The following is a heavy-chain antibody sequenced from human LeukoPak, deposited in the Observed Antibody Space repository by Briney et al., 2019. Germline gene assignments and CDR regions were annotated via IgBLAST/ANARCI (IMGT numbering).Heavy chain of an antibody. Sequence: ATVKVSCKASGYTFTSYYMHWVRQAPGQGLEWMGIINPSGGSTSYAQKFQGRVTMTRDTSTSTVYMELSSLRPEDTAVYYCARSTLSWDAFDIWGQGTMVTVSS. V-gene: IGHV1-46*01. CDR3: ARSTLSWDAFDI. D-gene: IGHD6-13*01. J-gene: IGHJ3*02. CDR1: GYTFTSYY. CDR2: INPSGGST.